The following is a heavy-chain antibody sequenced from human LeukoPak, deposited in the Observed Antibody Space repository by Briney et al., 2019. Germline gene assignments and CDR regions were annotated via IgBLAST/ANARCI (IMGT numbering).Heavy chain of an antibody. CDR2: ISSSSSYT. J-gene: IGHJ6*04. CDR1: GFTFSDYY. D-gene: IGHD6-13*01. V-gene: IGHV3-11*06. Sequence: GGSLRLSCAASGFTFSDYYMSWIRQAPGKGLEWVSYISSSSSYTNYADSVKGRFTISRDNAKSSLYLQMNSLRAEDTAVYYCARDLRIAAAGTYYYYGMDVWGKGTTVTVSS. CDR3: ARDLRIAAAGTYYYYGMDV.